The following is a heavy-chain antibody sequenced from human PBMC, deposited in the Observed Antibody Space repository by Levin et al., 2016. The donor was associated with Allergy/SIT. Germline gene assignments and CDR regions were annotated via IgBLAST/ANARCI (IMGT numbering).Heavy chain of an antibody. CDR1: GGSFSGYY. V-gene: IGHV4-34*01. D-gene: IGHD3-10*01. CDR2: INHSGST. Sequence: SETLSLTCAVYGGSFSGYYWSWIRQPPGKGLEWIGEINHSGSTNYNPSLKSRVTISVDTSKNQFSLKLSSVTAADTAVYYCARRRGVLLWFGESYYFDYWGQGTLVTVSS. J-gene: IGHJ4*02. CDR3: ARRRGVLLWFGESYYFDY.